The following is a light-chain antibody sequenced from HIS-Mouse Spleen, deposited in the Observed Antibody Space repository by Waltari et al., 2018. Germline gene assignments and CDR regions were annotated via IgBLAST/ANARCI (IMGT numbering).Light chain of an antibody. CDR2: GAS. Sequence: DIVLTQSPGTLSLSHGERATLPCRASQSVSSSYLAWYQQKPGQAPRLLIYGASSRATGIPDRFSGSGSGTDFTLTISRLEPEDFAVYYCQQYGSSPFTFGPGTKVDIK. CDR1: QSVSSSY. V-gene: IGKV3-20*01. J-gene: IGKJ3*01. CDR3: QQYGSSPFT.